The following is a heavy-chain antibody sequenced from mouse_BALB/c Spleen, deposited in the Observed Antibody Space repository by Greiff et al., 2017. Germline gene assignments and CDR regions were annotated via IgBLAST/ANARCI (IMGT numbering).Heavy chain of an antibody. Sequence: EVHLVESGGGLVKPGGSLKLSCAASGFAFSSYDMSWVRQTPEKRLEWVAYISSGGGSTYYPDTVKGRFTISRDNAKNTLYLQMSSLKSEDTAMYYCARAYYGNYRAMDYWGQGTSVTVSS. CDR1: GFAFSSYD. D-gene: IGHD2-10*01. V-gene: IGHV5-12-1*01. J-gene: IGHJ4*01. CDR2: ISSGGGST. CDR3: ARAYYGNYRAMDY.